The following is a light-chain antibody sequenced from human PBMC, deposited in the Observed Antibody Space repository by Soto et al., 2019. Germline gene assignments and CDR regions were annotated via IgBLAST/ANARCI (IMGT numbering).Light chain of an antibody. CDR3: SSYTTRSTFV. CDR1: SSDVGGYNY. Sequence: QSALTHPASVSGSPGQSITISCTGSSSDVGGYNYVSWYQQHPGKAPKLMIYDVSNRPSGVSNRFSGSKSGNTASLTISGLQAEDEAVFYCSSYTTRSTFVFRSGTKVTVL. J-gene: IGLJ1*01. CDR2: DVS. V-gene: IGLV2-14*01.